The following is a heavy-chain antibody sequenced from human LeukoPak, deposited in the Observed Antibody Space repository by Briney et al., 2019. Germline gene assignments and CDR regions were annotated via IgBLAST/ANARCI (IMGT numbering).Heavy chain of an antibody. CDR3: ASGLWFGELLL. D-gene: IGHD3-10*01. Sequence: SETLSLTCAVYGGSFSGYYWSWIRQPPGKGLEWIGEINHSGSTNYNPSLKSRVTISVDTSKNRFSLKLTSVTAADTAVYYCASGLWFGELLLRGQGTLVSVSS. CDR1: GGSFSGYY. V-gene: IGHV4-34*01. J-gene: IGHJ4*02. CDR2: INHSGST.